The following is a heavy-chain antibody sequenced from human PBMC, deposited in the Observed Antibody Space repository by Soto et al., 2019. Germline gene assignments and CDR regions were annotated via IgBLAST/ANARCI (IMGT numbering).Heavy chain of an antibody. V-gene: IGHV3-53*01. Sequence: DVQLVESGGGLVQPGESLRLSCAVSGFTVSSNYMTWVRQAPGKGLEWVSVSYSGGNTYYEDSVKGRFTLSRDNFRNTLYLQMNRLRAEDTAVYYCAKGYGAGSYFCDSWGQGTLVTVSS. CDR1: GFTVSSNY. D-gene: IGHD3-10*01. CDR2: SYSGGNT. CDR3: AKGYGAGSYFCDS. J-gene: IGHJ5*01.